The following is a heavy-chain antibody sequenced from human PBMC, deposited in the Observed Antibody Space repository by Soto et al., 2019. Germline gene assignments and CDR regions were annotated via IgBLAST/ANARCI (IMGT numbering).Heavy chain of an antibody. CDR1: GYAFSSYA. Sequence: ASVKVSCKASGYAFSSYAMHWVRQAPGQRLEWMGWINIGSGNTEYSQNFQDRITITRDTSASTVYMELSGLRSEDTAVYYCARDGGDCGYRLAYYYYIGMDVWG. CDR3: ARDGGDCGYRLAYYYYIGMDV. CDR2: INIGSGNT. V-gene: IGHV1-3*04. D-gene: IGHD2-21*02. J-gene: IGHJ6*02.